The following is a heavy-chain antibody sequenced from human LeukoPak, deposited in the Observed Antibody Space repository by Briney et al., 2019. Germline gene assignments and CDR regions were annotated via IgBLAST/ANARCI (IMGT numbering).Heavy chain of an antibody. CDR1: GYTFTSYD. CDR3: ARGLYDILTGYYGGGY. V-gene: IGHV1-8*01. J-gene: IGHJ4*02. D-gene: IGHD3-9*01. Sequence: ASVKVSCKASGYTFTSYDINWVRQATGQGPEWMGWMNPNSGNTGYAQKFQGRVTMTRNTSISTAYMELSSLRSEDTAVYYCARGLYDILTGYYGGGYWGQGTLVTVSS. CDR2: MNPNSGNT.